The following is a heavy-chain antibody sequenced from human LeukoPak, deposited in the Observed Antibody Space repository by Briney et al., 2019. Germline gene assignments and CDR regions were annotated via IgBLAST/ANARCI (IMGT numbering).Heavy chain of an antibody. D-gene: IGHD1-1*01. CDR1: GFIFDDYG. Sequence: GGSLRLSCAVSGFIFDDYGMSWVRQAPGKGLEWVSGINWNGGSTGYADSVKGRLTISRDNAKNSLYLQMNSLRAEDTALYYCARDRPNWNDAADYWGQGTLVTVSS. V-gene: IGHV3-20*04. CDR3: ARDRPNWNDAADY. CDR2: INWNGGST. J-gene: IGHJ4*02.